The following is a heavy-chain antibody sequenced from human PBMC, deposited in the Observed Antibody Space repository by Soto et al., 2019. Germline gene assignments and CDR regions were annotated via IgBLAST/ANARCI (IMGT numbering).Heavy chain of an antibody. V-gene: IGHV4-34*02. CDR3: ARRLCSGGTCAVDY. CDR1: GGSFSVYY. D-gene: IGHD2-15*01. J-gene: IGHJ4*02. CDR2: INHSGST. Sequence: QVQLQQWGAGLLKPSETLSLTCAVYGGSFSVYYWSWIRQPPGKGLEWIGEINHSGSTNYNPSLKSRVTISVDTSKNQFSLKLNSVTAADTAVYYCARRLCSGGTCAVDYWGQGNLVTVSS.